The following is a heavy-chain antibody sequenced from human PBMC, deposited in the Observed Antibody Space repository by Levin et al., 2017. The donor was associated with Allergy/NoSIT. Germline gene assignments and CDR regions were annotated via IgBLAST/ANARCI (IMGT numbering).Heavy chain of an antibody. Sequence: ASVKVSCKASGYTFTNYYLYWVRQAPGQGLEWMGTINPSGGSTIYAQKFQGRVTMTRDTSTSTVYMELSSLRSEDTAIYYCAREGRFPVVRGLFIGGFWFDPWGQGTLVTVSS. CDR2: INPSGGST. V-gene: IGHV1-46*01. CDR3: AREGRFPVVRGLFIGGFWFDP. J-gene: IGHJ5*02. D-gene: IGHD3-10*01. CDR1: GYTFTNYY.